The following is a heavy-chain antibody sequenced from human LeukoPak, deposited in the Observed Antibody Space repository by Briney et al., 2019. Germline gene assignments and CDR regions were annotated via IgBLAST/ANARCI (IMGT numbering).Heavy chain of an antibody. CDR2: FDPGDGET. D-gene: IGHD6-13*01. CDR1: GYTLTELS. J-gene: IGHJ4*02. CDR3: ATATAGEQLGFDY. Sequence: ASVTVSCKVSGYTLTELSMHWVRQAPGKGLEWMGGFDPGDGETIYAQKFQGRVTMTEDTSTDTAYMELSSLRSEDTAVYYCATATAGEQLGFDYWGQGTLVTASS. V-gene: IGHV1-24*01.